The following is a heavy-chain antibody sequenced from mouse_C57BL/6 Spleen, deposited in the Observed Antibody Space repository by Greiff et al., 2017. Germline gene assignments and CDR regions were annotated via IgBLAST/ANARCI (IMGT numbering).Heavy chain of an antibody. Sequence: VQLQQSGPELVKPGASVKLSCKASGYSFTDPNMTWVKRSHGKSLEWIGVFNPTYGTTNYNPKFKGKAPLTVDQSSSPAYLQPNGLPSADSAGDNGARDCCSSRYFAYWGQGTTVTVSS. D-gene: IGHD6-1*01. CDR3: ARDCCSSRYFAY. CDR1: GYSFTDPN. J-gene: IGHJ2*01. CDR2: FNPTYGTT. V-gene: IGHV1-39*01.